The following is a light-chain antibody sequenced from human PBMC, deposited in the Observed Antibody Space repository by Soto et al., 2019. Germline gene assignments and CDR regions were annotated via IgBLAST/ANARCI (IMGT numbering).Light chain of an antibody. V-gene: IGKV1-9*01. Sequence: IQLTQSPSSLSASVGDRVTITCLASQGISSYLAWYQQKPGKAPKLLIYAASTLQSGVPSRFSGSGSGTEFTLTISSLQPEDFATYYCQQLNSYLSITFGQGTRLEI. CDR2: AAS. CDR3: QQLNSYLSIT. J-gene: IGKJ5*01. CDR1: QGISSY.